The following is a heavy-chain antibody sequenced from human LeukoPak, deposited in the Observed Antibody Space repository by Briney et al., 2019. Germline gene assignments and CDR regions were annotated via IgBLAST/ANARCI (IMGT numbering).Heavy chain of an antibody. CDR3: ARADCSGGSCYAFDI. V-gene: IGHV4-61*01. Sequence: SETLSLTCTVSGGSVSSGSYYWSWIRQPPGKGLEWIGYIYYSGRTNYNPSLKSRVTMSVDTSKNQFSLKLSSVTAADTAVYYCARADCSGGSCYAFDIWGQGTMVTASS. CDR1: GGSVSSGSYY. J-gene: IGHJ3*02. D-gene: IGHD2-15*01. CDR2: IYYSGRT.